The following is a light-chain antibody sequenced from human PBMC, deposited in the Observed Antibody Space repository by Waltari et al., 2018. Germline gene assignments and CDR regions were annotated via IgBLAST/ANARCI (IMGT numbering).Light chain of an antibody. J-gene: IGLJ2*01. CDR1: KLGDKY. CDR2: QDT. V-gene: IGLV3-1*01. CDR3: QAWDTSTYHVV. Sequence: SYELTQSPSVSVSPGQTASITCPGNKLGDKYACWYQQKPGQSPVVVLYQDTKRPSGIPERFSGSNSGNTATLTISGTQAMDEADYYCQAWDTSTYHVVFGGGTKLTVL.